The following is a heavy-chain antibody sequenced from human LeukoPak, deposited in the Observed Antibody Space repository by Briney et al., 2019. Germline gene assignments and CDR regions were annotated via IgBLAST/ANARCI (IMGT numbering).Heavy chain of an antibody. Sequence: SETLSLTCAVYGGSFSGYYWSWIRQPPGKGLEWIGEINHSGSTNYNLSLKSRVTISVDTSKNQFSLKLSSVTAADTAVYYCARNTQLSFDYWGQGTLVTVSS. CDR3: ARNTQLSFDY. CDR1: GGSFSGYY. J-gene: IGHJ4*02. D-gene: IGHD3-10*01. CDR2: INHSGST. V-gene: IGHV4-34*01.